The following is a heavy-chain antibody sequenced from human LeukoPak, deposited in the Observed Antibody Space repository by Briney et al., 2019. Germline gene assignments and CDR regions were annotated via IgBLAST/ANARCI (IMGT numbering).Heavy chain of an antibody. CDR2: IRSKAYGGTT. CDR3: TKETQYCSGGSCYQFDY. J-gene: IGHJ4*02. V-gene: IGHV3-49*04. CDR1: GFTFGDCA. Sequence: GGSLRLSCTASGFTFGDCAMSWVRQAPGKGLEWVGFIRSKAYGGTTEYAASVKGRFTISRDDSKSIAYLQMNSLKTEDTAVYYCTKETQYCSGGSCYQFDYWGQGTLVTVSS. D-gene: IGHD2-15*01.